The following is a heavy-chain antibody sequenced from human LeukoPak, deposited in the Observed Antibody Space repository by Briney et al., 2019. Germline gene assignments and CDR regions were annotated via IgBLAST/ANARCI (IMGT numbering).Heavy chain of an antibody. Sequence: PGGSLRLSCAASGFTLNDYYMSWIRQAPGKGLEWISYISYSATIIEYADSVKGRFTISRDNAKNSLYLEMNSLRAEDTAVYYCARVSWYGSGNSINFDCWGQGALVSVSS. CDR1: GFTLNDYY. CDR3: ARVSWYGSGNSINFDC. D-gene: IGHD3-10*01. CDR2: ISYSATII. J-gene: IGHJ4*02. V-gene: IGHV3-11*01.